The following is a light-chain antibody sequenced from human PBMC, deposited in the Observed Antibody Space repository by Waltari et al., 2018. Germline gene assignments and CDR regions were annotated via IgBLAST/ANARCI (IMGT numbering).Light chain of an antibody. CDR1: QSVNMW. V-gene: IGKV1-5*03. CDR2: KTS. J-gene: IGKJ3*01. Sequence: DVQMTQSPSTLSAVVGDRVSLTCRASQSVNMWLAWYQQKPGKAPRLLIYKTSTLESGVPSRFSGSGSGTDFTLTISGLQPDDFATYFCQQYNSAPFTFGPGTKVDIK. CDR3: QQYNSAPFT.